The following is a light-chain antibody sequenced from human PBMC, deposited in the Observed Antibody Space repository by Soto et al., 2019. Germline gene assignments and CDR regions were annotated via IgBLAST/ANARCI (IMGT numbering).Light chain of an antibody. J-gene: IGKJ5*01. CDR2: CAS. CDR3: QQYYSTIT. CDR1: LSLLYNSDNKNY. Sequence: DIVMTQSPDSLAVSLGERATINCKSSLSLLYNSDNKNYLSWFQQKPGQPPKLLIYCASTRESGVPDRFSGSGSGTDFTLTISSMQAEDVAVYYCQQYYSTITFGQGTRLEIK. V-gene: IGKV4-1*01.